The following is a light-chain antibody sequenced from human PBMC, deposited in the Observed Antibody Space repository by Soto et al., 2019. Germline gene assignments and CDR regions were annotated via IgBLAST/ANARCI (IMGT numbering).Light chain of an antibody. J-gene: IGKJ2*01. CDR3: QQYGSSPQTT. V-gene: IGKV3-20*01. CDR2: GAS. CDR1: QSVRNNY. Sequence: EIVLTQSPGTLSLSPGERATLSCRASQSVRNNYLAWYQQKPGQAPRLLVYGASNRATGIPARFSGSGSGTDFTLTISRLEPEDFAVYYCQQYGSSPQTTFGQGTKLEIK.